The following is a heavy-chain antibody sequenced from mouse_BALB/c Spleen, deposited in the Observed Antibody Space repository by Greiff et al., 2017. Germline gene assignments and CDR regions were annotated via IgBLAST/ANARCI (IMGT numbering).Heavy chain of an antibody. V-gene: IGHV1-54*01. CDR2: INPGSGGT. CDR3: ARGSYPWFAY. D-gene: IGHD2-12*01. Sequence: VQLKESGAELVRPGTSVKVSCKASGYAFTNYLIEWVKQRPGQGLEWIGVINPGSGGTNYNEKFKGKATLTADKSSSTAYMQLSSLTSDDSAVYFCARGSYPWFAYWGQGTLVTVSA. CDR1: GYAFTNYL. J-gene: IGHJ3*01.